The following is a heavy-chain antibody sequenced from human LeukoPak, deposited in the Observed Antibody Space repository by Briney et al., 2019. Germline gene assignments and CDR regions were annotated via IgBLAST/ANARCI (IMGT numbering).Heavy chain of an antibody. CDR1: GGSFSGYY. CDR3: ARGRDCSSTSCHFDP. D-gene: IGHD2-2*01. Sequence: PSETLSLTCAVYGGSFSGYYWSWIRQPPGKGLEWIGEINHSGSTNYNPSLKSRVTISVDTSKNQFSLKLSSVTAADTAVYYCARGRDCSSTSCHFDPWGQGTLVTVSS. CDR2: INHSGST. J-gene: IGHJ5*02. V-gene: IGHV4-34*01.